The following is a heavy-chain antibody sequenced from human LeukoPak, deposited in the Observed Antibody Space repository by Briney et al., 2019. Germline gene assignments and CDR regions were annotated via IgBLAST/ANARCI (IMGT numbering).Heavy chain of an antibody. CDR2: ISGSGGST. J-gene: IGHJ6*02. CDR1: GFTFSSYA. CDR3: AKDHAYCSSTSCFHYYYGMDV. Sequence: GGSLRLSCAASGFTFSSYAMSWVRQAPGKGLEWVSAISGSGGSTYYADSVKGRFTISRDNSKNTLYLQMNSLRAEDTAVYYCAKDHAYCSSTSCFHYYYGMDVWGQGTTVTVSS. V-gene: IGHV3-23*01. D-gene: IGHD2-2*01.